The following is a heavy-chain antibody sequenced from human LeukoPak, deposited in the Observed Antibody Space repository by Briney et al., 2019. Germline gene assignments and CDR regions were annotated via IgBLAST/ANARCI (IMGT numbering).Heavy chain of an antibody. CDR2: IYYSGST. CDR1: GGSISSGGYY. CDR3: ARGHYYDSSGYYG. Sequence: SETLSLTCTVSGGSISSGGYYWSWVRQHPGKGLEWIGYIYYSGSTYYNPSLKSRVTISVDTSKNQFSLKLSSVTAADTAVYYCARGHYYDSSGYYGWGQGTLVTVSS. J-gene: IGHJ4*02. V-gene: IGHV4-31*03. D-gene: IGHD3-22*01.